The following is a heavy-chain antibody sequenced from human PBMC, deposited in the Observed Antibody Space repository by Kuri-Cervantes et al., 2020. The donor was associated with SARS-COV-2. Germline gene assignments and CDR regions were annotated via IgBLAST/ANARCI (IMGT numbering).Heavy chain of an antibody. V-gene: IGHV3-7*01. CDR2: IKQDGSEK. D-gene: IGHD6-6*01. CDR1: GFTFSSYW. Sequence: GGSLRLSCAASGFTFSSYWMSWVRQAPGKGLEWVANIKQDGSEKYYVDSVKGRFTISRGNAKNSLYLQMNSLRAEDMAVYYCARAGIAAPNYYYYYYMDVWGKGTTVTVSS. CDR3: ARAGIAAPNYYYYYYMDV. J-gene: IGHJ6*03.